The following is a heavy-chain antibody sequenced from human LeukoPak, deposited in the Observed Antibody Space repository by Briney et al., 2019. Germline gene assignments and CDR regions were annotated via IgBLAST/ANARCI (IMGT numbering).Heavy chain of an antibody. J-gene: IGHJ4*02. Sequence: ESGPTLVNPTQTLTLTCTFSGFSLSTSGVGVGWIRQPPGKALEWLALIYWNDDKRYSPSLKTRLTITRDTSKNQVVLTMTNTDPVDTATYFCAHLTYYYASGTSPHGDFDYWGQGTLVTVSS. CDR3: AHLTYYYASGTSPHGDFDY. CDR1: GFSLSTSGVG. D-gene: IGHD3-10*01. V-gene: IGHV2-5*01. CDR2: IYWNDDK.